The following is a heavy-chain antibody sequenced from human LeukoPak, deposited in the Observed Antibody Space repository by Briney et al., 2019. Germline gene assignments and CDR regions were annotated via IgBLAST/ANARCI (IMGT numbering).Heavy chain of an antibody. D-gene: IGHD3-22*01. J-gene: IGHJ4*02. V-gene: IGHV4-30-4*01. CDR3: ATHSSSYSYFDY. CDR2: IYYSGST. CDR1: GGSISSGDYY. Sequence: PSETLSLTCIVSGGSISSGDYYWSWIRQPPGKGLEWIGCIYYSGSTYYNPSLKSRITMSVDTSKNQFSLKLSSVTAADTAVYYCATHSSSYSYFDYWGQGTLVTVSS.